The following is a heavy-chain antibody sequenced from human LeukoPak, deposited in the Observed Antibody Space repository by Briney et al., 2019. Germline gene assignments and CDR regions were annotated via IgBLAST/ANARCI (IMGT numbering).Heavy chain of an antibody. J-gene: IGHJ3*02. V-gene: IGHV3-21*01. CDR2: ISSSSSYI. CDR3: ARESAWFPAFDI. D-gene: IGHD3-10*01. Sequence: GGSLRLSCAASGFTFSSYSMNWVRQAPGKGLEWVSSISSSSSYIYYADSVKGRFTISRDNAKNSLYLQMNSLRAEDTAVYYCARESAWFPAFDIWGQGTMVTVSS. CDR1: GFTFSSYS.